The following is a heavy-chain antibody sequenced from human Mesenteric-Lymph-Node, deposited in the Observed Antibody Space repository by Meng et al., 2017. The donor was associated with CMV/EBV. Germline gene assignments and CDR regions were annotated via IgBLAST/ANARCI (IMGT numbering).Heavy chain of an antibody. J-gene: IGHJ3*02. CDR3: ARTPERYSSSSFAFDI. CDR1: GGSISSYY. V-gene: IGHV4-30-4*08. CDR2: IYYSGST. D-gene: IGHD6-6*01. Sequence: SETLSLTCTVSGGSISSYYWSWIRQPPGKGLEWIGYIYYSGSTYYNPYLKSRVTISVDTSKNQFSLKLSSVTAADTAVYYCARTPERYSSSSFAFDIWGQGTMVTVSS.